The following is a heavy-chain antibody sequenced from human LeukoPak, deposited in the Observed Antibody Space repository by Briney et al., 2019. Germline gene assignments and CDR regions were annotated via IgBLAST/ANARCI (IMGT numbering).Heavy chain of an antibody. CDR3: ARGLRFLETTYYFDY. CDR1: GGSISSSNYY. V-gene: IGHV4-39*07. CDR2: IYYSGST. Sequence: SETLSLTCTVSGGSISSSNYYWGWIRQPPGKGLEWIGSIYYSGSTYYNPSLKSRVTISVDRSKNQFSLKLSSVTAADTAVYYCARGLRFLETTYYFDYWGQGTLVTVSS. J-gene: IGHJ4*02. D-gene: IGHD3-3*01.